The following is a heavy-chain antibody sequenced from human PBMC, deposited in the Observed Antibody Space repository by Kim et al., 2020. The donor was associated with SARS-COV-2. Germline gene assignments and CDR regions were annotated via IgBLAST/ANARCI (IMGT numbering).Heavy chain of an antibody. V-gene: IGHV3-15*01. Sequence: GGSLRLSCAASGFTFSNAWMSWVRQAPGKGLEWVGRIKSKTDGGTTDYAAPVKGRFTISRDDSKNTLYLQMNSLKTEDTAVYYCTTSGGMGYSYGWLGLGFDYWGQGTLVTVSS. D-gene: IGHD5-18*01. CDR2: IKSKTDGGTT. J-gene: IGHJ4*02. CDR3: TTSGGMGYSYGWLGLGFDY. CDR1: GFTFSNAW.